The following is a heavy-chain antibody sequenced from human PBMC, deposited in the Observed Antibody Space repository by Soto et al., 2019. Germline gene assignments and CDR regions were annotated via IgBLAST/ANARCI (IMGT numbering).Heavy chain of an antibody. D-gene: IGHD6-19*01. Sequence: EVQLVESGGGLVQPGGSLRLSCVASGFTLSSYWMSWVRQAPGKGPEWVANIKGDGREKYYADSVKGRFTISRDYAKNSLLLEMNSLRAEDTALYYCARCVGAVAGSNLGQGTLVTVSS. CDR1: GFTLSSYW. CDR3: ARCVGAVAGSN. CDR2: IKGDGREK. V-gene: IGHV3-7*05. J-gene: IGHJ1*01.